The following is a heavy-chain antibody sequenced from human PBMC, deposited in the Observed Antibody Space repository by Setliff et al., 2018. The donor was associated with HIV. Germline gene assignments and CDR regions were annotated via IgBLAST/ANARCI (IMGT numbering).Heavy chain of an antibody. D-gene: IGHD3-10*01. Sequence: ASVKVSCKTSGYTFINYGITCVRQAPGQGLEWMGWISPYNDYTNYEQSLQGRVRMTTDTSTRTAYMDLRSLRSNDTAVYYCARGGYYSGSGMNYHYYGLDVWGQGTTVTVSS. V-gene: IGHV1-18*04. CDR3: ARGGYYSGSGMNYHYYGLDV. CDR1: GYTFINYG. J-gene: IGHJ6*02. CDR2: ISPYNDYT.